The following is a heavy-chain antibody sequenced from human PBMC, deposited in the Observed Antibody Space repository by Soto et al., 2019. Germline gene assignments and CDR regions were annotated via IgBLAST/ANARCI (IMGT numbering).Heavy chain of an antibody. D-gene: IGHD3-3*01. CDR1: GGSISSGGYS. J-gene: IGHJ5*02. CDR3: AREMTTIFGVVRESWFDP. V-gene: IGHV4-30-2*01. CDR2: IYHSGST. Sequence: SETLSLTCAVSGGSISSGGYSWSWIRQPPGKGLEWIGYIYHSGSTYYNPSLKSRVTISVDRSKNQFSLKLSSVTAADTAVYYCAREMTTIFGVVRESWFDPWGQGTLVTVSS.